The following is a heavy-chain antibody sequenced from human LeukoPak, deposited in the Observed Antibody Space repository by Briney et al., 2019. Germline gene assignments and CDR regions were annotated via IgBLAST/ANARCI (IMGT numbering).Heavy chain of an antibody. CDR3: ARDSLRGEVQSHGHFDY. CDR2: IYSGGST. Sequence: GGSLRPSCAAPGFTVSSNYMSWVRQAPGNGLEWLSVIYSGGSTYYPDPVKGRFTISRNNSKNTLYLQMNSLRAEDPAVYYCARDSLRGEVQSHGHFDYWGQGTLVTVSS. D-gene: IGHD1-26*01. J-gene: IGHJ4*02. V-gene: IGHV3-53*01. CDR1: GFTVSSNY.